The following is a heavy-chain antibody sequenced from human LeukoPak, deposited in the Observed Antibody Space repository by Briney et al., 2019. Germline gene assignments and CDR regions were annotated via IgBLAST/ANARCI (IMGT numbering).Heavy chain of an antibody. Sequence: GGSLRLSCAASGFTFSNYAMSWVRQAPGKGLEWVSAIGGSGTSTYYADSVKGRFTISRDNSKNTLYLQMNSLRAEDTAVYYCTGYDSGNINIDSWGQGTLVTVSS. J-gene: IGHJ4*02. CDR1: GFTFSNYA. CDR3: TGYDSGNINIDS. D-gene: IGHD3-10*01. V-gene: IGHV3-23*01. CDR2: IGGSGTST.